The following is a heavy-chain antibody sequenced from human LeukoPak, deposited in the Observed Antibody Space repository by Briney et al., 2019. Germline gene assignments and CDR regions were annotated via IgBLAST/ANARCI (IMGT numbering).Heavy chain of an antibody. CDR1: GFPLGGYA. CDR3: KRDYGAPDY. Sequence: GGALRLSCTASGFPLGGYAISWVRQAPGKGLEWVGFIRSKAYGGTTEYAASVKGRFTISRDDSKSIAYLQMNSLKTEDTAVYYCKRDYGAPDYWGQGTLVTVSS. D-gene: IGHD4-17*01. J-gene: IGHJ4*02. V-gene: IGHV3-49*04. CDR2: IRSKAYGGTT.